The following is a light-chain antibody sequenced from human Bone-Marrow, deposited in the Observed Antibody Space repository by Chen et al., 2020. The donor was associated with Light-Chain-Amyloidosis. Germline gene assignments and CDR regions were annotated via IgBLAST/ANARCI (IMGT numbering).Light chain of an antibody. CDR3: QQYYSTPQT. V-gene: IGKV4-1*01. J-gene: IGKJ2*01. CDR2: WAS. Sequence: DIVMTPSSDSLAVSLGERSTSNCKSSQSVLYSSNNKNYLAWYQQKPGQPPKLLIYWASTRESGVPDRFSGSGSGTDFTLTISSLQAEDVAVYYCQQYYSTPQTFGQGTKLEIK. CDR1: QSVLYSSNNKNY.